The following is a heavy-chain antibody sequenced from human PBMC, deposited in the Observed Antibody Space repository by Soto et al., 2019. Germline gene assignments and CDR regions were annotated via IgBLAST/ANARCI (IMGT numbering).Heavy chain of an antibody. D-gene: IGHD3-9*01. CDR3: ARDLDPRGYYFYYNMDV. J-gene: IGHJ6*02. Sequence: SETLSLTCTVSGGSISSGEYYWCWIRQPPGKGLEWIGYIYYTGNTHYNPSLKSRVTISVDTSKNQFSLKLNSVTAADTAVYYCARDLDPRGYYFYYNMDVWCQGTTVT. CDR2: IYYTGNT. CDR1: GGSISSGEYY. V-gene: IGHV4-30-4*01.